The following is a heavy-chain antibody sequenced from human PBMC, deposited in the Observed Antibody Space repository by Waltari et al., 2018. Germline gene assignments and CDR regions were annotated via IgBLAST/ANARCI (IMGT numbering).Heavy chain of an antibody. CDR1: SSGGYY. V-gene: IGHV4-31*02. Sequence: SSGGYYWSWIRQHPGKGLAWIGYLYYSGSTYYNPSLKSRVTISVDTSKNQFSLKLSSVTAADPAVYYCAGDGPPLGSSGYYCAPQRGAFDIWGQGTMVTVSS. CDR2: LYYSGST. D-gene: IGHD3-22*01. J-gene: IGHJ3*02. CDR3: AGDGPPLGSSGYYCAPQRGAFDI.